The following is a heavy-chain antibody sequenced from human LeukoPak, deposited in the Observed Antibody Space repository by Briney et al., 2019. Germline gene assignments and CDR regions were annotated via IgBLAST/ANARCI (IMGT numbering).Heavy chain of an antibody. CDR2: ISAYNGNT. D-gene: IGHD5-18*01. J-gene: IGHJ6*03. CDR1: GYTFTSYG. CDR3: ARDRGYSYAKKSSYYYYMDV. V-gene: IGHV1-18*01. Sequence: ASVKVSCKASGYTFTSYGISWVRQAPGQGLEWMGWISAYNGNTNYAQKLQGRVTINADEFTSTVYMELYSLTSEDTAVYYCARDRGYSYAKKSSYYYYMDVWGKGTTVTISS.